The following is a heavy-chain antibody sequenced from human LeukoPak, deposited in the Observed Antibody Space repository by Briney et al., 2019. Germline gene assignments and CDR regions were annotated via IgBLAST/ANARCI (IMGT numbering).Heavy chain of an antibody. CDR3: ARDGWEYGGSSGWSIIPEYYYYYYGMDV. CDR2: INPSGGST. CDR1: GYTFTSYY. D-gene: IGHD6-19*01. Sequence: ASVKVSCKASGYTFTSYYMHWVRQAPGQGLEWMGIINPSGGSTSYAQKFQGRVTMTRDTSTSTVYMELSSLRSEDTAVYHCARDGWEYGGSSGWSIIPEYYYYYYGMDVWGQGTTVTVSS. V-gene: IGHV1-46*01. J-gene: IGHJ6*02.